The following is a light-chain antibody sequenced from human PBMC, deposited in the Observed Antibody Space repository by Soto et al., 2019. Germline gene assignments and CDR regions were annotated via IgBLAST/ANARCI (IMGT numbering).Light chain of an antibody. V-gene: IGLV2-14*01. Sequence: QSALTQPASVSASPGQSITISCTRTSSHVGGYNDVSWYQQHPGKAPILMINDVSNRPSGVSNRVPGSESGNTASLTLSGLKAEDEADYYCSSYTWSTSLEVFGTGTKVTVL. CDR2: DVS. CDR3: SSYTWSTSLEV. J-gene: IGLJ1*01. CDR1: SSHVGGYND.